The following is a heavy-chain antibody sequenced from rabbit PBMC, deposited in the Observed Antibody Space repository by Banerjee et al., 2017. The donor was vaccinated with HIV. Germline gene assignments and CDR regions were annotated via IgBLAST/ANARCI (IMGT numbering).Heavy chain of an antibody. CDR1: GFTFSIYW. V-gene: IGHV1S40*01. J-gene: IGHJ6*01. CDR2: IDPASSGST. D-gene: IGHD4-1*01. CDR3: ARDSSGHNL. Sequence: QSLEESGGDLVKPGASLTLTCKASGFTFSIYWICWVRQAPGKGLEWIACIDPASSGSTLYATWAKGRLTISKTSSTTVTLQMTSLTVADTATYFCARDSSGHNLWGPGTLVTVS.